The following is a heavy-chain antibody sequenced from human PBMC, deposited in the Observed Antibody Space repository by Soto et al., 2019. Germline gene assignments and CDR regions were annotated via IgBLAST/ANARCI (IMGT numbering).Heavy chain of an antibody. Sequence: SETLSLTCAVYGGSFSGYYWSWIRQPPGKGLEWIGEINHSGSTNYNPSLKSRVTISVDTSKNQFSLKLSSVTAADTAVYYCAGGTGTTTVSHYYYYMDVWGKGTTVTVSS. CDR2: INHSGST. J-gene: IGHJ6*03. CDR3: AGGTGTTTVSHYYYYMDV. D-gene: IGHD1-1*01. CDR1: GGSFSGYY. V-gene: IGHV4-34*01.